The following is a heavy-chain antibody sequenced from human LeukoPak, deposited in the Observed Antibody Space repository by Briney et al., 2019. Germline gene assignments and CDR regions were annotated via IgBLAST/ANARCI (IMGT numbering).Heavy chain of an antibody. V-gene: IGHV1-46*01. CDR2: INPSGGST. CDR1: GYTFTSYY. D-gene: IGHD3-16*01. J-gene: IGHJ4*02. Sequence: ASVKVSCKASGYTFTSYYMHWVRQAPGQGLEWMEIINPSGGSTSYAQKFQGRVTMTRDMSTSTVYMELSSLRSEDTAVYYCARVGLYDYVWGSYPPPFDYWGQGTLVTVSS. CDR3: ARVGLYDYVWGSYPPPFDY.